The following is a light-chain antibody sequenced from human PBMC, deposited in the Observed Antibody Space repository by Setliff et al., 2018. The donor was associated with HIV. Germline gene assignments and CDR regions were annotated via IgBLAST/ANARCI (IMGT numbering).Light chain of an antibody. CDR1: QSVGSS. Sequence: EIVLTQSPATLSLSPGERATLSCRASQSVGSSLAWYQQKPGQAPRLLIYHASNRATGIPARFSGSGSGTDFTLTISSLEPEDFAVYSCQQRSNWPPYSFGQGTKVDIK. CDR2: HAS. CDR3: QQRSNWPPYS. J-gene: IGKJ2*03. V-gene: IGKV3-11*01.